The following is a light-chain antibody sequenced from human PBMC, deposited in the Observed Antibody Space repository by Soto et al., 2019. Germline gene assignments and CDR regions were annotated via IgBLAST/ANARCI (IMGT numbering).Light chain of an antibody. V-gene: IGLV2-11*01. CDR1: SSDVGRYDY. Sequence: QSALTQPRSVSGSPGQSVTISCTGTSSDVGRYDYVSWYQQHPGKAPKLIVYDVTERPSGVPDRFSGSKSGNTASLTISGLQAEDEAEYYCCSYAGSRTHVLFGGGTKLTVL. CDR2: DVT. J-gene: IGLJ2*01. CDR3: CSYAGSRTHVL.